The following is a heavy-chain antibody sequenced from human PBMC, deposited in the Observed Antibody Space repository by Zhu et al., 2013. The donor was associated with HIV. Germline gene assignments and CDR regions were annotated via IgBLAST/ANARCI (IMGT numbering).Heavy chain of an antibody. V-gene: IGHV1-8*02. CDR1: GGTFSSYA. Sequence: QVQLVQSGAEVKKPGSSVKVSCKASGGTFSSYAISWVRQAPGQGLEWMGWMTPDSGKTGYTQKFQGRVTMTRNTSISTAYMELSSLRSDDTAVYYCVRRSGSYWFDPWGQGTLVTVSS. CDR2: MTPDSGKT. CDR3: VRRSGSYWFDP. D-gene: IGHD1-26*01. J-gene: IGHJ5*02.